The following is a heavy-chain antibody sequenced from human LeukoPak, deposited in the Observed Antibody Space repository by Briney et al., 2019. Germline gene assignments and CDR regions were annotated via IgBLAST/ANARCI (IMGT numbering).Heavy chain of an antibody. J-gene: IGHJ4*02. Sequence: GGSPRLSCAASGFTFSSYGMHWVRQAPGKGLEWVAVISYVGSNKYYADSVKGRFTISRDNSKNTLYLQMNSLRAEDTAVYYCAKSYGDYVAEAYHGSSSFDYWGQGTLVTVSS. CDR1: GFTFSSYG. CDR3: AKSYGDYVAEAYHGSSSFDY. V-gene: IGHV3-30*18. D-gene: IGHD4-17*01. CDR2: ISYVGSNK.